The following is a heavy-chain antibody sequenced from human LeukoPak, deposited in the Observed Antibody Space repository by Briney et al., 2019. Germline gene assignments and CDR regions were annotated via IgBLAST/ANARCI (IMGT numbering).Heavy chain of an antibody. CDR3: ARGEYYYDSSGFSYYFDY. J-gene: IGHJ4*02. CDR2: ISAYNGNT. CDR1: GYTFTSYG. Sequence: ASVKVSCKASGYTFTSYGISWVRQAPGQGVEWMGWISAYNGNTNYAQKLQGRVTMTTDTSTSTAYMELRSLRSDDTAVYYCARGEYYYDSSGFSYYFDYWGQGTLVTVSS. D-gene: IGHD3-22*01. V-gene: IGHV1-18*01.